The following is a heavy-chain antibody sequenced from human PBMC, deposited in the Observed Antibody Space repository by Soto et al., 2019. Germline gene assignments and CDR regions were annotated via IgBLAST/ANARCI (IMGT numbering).Heavy chain of an antibody. J-gene: IGHJ6*02. V-gene: IGHV3-73*02. CDR3: TRPTQKPSKYSSGGRGGMDV. CDR1: GFTFSGSA. D-gene: IGHD6-19*01. CDR2: IRSKANSYAT. Sequence: EVQLVESGGGLVQPGGSLKLSCAASGFTFSGSAMHWVRQASGKGLEWVGRIRSKANSYATAYAASVKGRFTISRDDSKNTAYLQMNSPKTEDTAVYYCTRPTQKPSKYSSGGRGGMDVWGQGTTVTASS.